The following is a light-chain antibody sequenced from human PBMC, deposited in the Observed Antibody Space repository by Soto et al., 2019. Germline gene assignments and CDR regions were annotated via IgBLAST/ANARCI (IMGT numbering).Light chain of an antibody. CDR1: QSVSSSY. CDR2: GAS. J-gene: IGKJ1*01. V-gene: IGKV3-20*01. CDR3: QQYGSSPRK. Sequence: EIVLTQSPGTLSLSPGERATLSCRASQSVSSSYLAWYQQKPGQAPRLLIYGASSRATGIPDRFSGSGSGTDSTPTITRLKPEDLAVYYCQQYGSSPRKFGKGTKVEIK.